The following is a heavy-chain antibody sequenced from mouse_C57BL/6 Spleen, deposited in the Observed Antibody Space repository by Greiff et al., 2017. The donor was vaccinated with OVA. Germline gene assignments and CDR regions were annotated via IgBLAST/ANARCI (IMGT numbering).Heavy chain of an antibody. D-gene: IGHD1-1*01. J-gene: IGHJ1*03. Sequence: QVQLQQPGAELVMPGASVKLSCKASGYTFTSYWMHWVKQRPGQGLEWIGEIDPSDSYTNYNQKFKGKSTLTVDKSSSTAYMQLSSLTSEDSAVYYCARLSFITTVVATGYFDVWGTGTTVTVSS. CDR1: GYTFTSYW. CDR3: ARLSFITTVVATGYFDV. V-gene: IGHV1-69*01. CDR2: IDPSDSYT.